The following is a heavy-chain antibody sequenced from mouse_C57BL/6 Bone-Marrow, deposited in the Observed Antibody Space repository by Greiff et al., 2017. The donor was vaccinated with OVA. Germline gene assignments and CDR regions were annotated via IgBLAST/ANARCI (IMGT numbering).Heavy chain of an antibody. Sequence: QVHVKQSGPELVKPGASVKISCKASGYAFSSSWMNWVKQRPGKGLEWIGRIYPGDGDTNYNGKFKGKATLTADKSSSTAYMQLSSLTSEDSAVYFCAREGFPYWYFDVWGTGTTVTVSS. CDR2: IYPGDGDT. CDR3: AREGFPYWYFDV. J-gene: IGHJ1*03. CDR1: GYAFSSSW. V-gene: IGHV1-82*01.